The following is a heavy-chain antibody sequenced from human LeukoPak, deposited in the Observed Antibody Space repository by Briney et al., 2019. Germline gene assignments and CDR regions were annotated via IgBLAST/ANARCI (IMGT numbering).Heavy chain of an antibody. CDR2: IKSKTDGGTT. J-gene: IGHJ4*02. D-gene: IGHD1-26*01. V-gene: IGHV3-15*01. Sequence: GGSLRLSCAASGFTFSNAWMSWVRQAPGKGLEWVGRIKSKTDGGTTDYAAPVKGRFTISRDDSKNTLYLQMNSLKTEDTAVYYCTTLVGALTLNFDYWGQGTLVTVSS. CDR3: TTLVGALTLNFDY. CDR1: GFTFSNAW.